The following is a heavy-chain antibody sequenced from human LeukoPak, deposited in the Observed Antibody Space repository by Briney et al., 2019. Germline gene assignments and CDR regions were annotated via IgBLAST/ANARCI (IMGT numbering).Heavy chain of an antibody. CDR1: GFSFTNYW. V-gene: IGHV3-74*01. D-gene: IGHD6-19*01. J-gene: IGHJ4*02. Sequence: QTGGSLRLSCAASGFSFTNYWMHWVRQAPGKGLVWVSHINSDGSATRYADSVKGRFTISRDNSKNTLYLQMNSLRAEDTAVYYCANTPSQWLEEPLGTPGGNYWGQGTLVTVSS. CDR3: ANTPSQWLEEPLGTPGGNY. CDR2: INSDGSAT.